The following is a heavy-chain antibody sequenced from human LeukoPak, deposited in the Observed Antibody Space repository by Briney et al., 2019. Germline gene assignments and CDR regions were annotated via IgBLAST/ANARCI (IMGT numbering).Heavy chain of an antibody. CDR1: GGSISSSSYY. CDR2: IYNSGST. CDR3: ARGAYSLLWFGELMADYYYYYMDV. V-gene: IGHV4-39*07. Sequence: PSETLSLTCTVSGGSISSSSYYWGWIRQPPGKGLEWIGSIYNSGSTYYNPSLKSRVTISVDTSKNHFSLKLSSVTAADTAVYYCARGAYSLLWFGELMADYYYYYMDVWGKGTTVTISS. D-gene: IGHD3-10*01. J-gene: IGHJ6*03.